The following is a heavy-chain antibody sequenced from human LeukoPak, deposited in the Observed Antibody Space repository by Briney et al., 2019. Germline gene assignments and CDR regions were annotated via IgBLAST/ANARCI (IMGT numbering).Heavy chain of an antibody. J-gene: IGHJ6*02. CDR2: TYYRSKW. V-gene: IGHV6-1*01. CDR3: SLARSEYHYGMDV. Sequence: SQTLSLTCAISGDSFSSISVAWNWIRQSPSRGLEWLGRTYYRSKWYAVSVKSRINISPDTSKSQFSLQLTSVTPEDTAVYYCSLARSEYHYGMDVWGQGTTVTVSS. CDR1: GDSFSSISVA.